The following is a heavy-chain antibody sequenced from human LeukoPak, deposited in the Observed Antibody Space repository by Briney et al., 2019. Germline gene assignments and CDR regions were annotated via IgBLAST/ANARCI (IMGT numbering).Heavy chain of an antibody. CDR3: AKTGIAAAGIIANYFDY. V-gene: IGHV3-9*01. Sequence: GRSLRLSCAASGFTFDDYAMHWVRQAPGKGLEWVSGTSWNSGSIGYADSVKGRFTISRDNAKNSLYLQMNSLRAEDTALYYCAKTGIAAAGIIANYFDYWGQGTLVTVSS. CDR1: GFTFDDYA. J-gene: IGHJ4*02. D-gene: IGHD6-13*01. CDR2: TSWNSGSI.